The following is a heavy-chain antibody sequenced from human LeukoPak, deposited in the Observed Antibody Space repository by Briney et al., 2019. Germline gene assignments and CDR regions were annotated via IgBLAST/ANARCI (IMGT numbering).Heavy chain of an antibody. D-gene: IGHD2-8*01. CDR3: ARGVDCTNGVCYLDY. Sequence: PGGSLRLSCAASGFTFSDYYMSWIRQAPGKGLEWISYISSSGSTTYYADSVKGRFTISRDNAKNSLYLQMNSLRAEDTAVYYCARGVDCTNGVCYLDYWGQGTLVTVSS. J-gene: IGHJ4*02. CDR2: ISSSGSTT. V-gene: IGHV3-11*04. CDR1: GFTFSDYY.